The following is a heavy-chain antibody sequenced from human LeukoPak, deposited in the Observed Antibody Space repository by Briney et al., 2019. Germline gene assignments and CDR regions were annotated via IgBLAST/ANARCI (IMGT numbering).Heavy chain of an antibody. CDR1: GDTFSSHT. J-gene: IGHJ4*02. CDR3: KIEVYYRSSEGVAYFDY. D-gene: IGHD3-10*01. CDR2: IIPIFGTA. Sequence: ASVKVSCKASGDTFSSHTISWVRQAPGQGLEWMGGIIPIFGTANYAQKFQGRVTITADKSTSTASMELSSLRFEDTAVYYCKIEVYYRSSEGVAYFDYWGQGTLVTVSS. V-gene: IGHV1-69*06.